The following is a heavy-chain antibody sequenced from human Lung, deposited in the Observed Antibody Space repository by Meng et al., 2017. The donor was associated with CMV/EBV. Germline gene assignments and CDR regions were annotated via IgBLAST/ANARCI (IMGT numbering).Heavy chain of an antibody. Sequence: ASXXVSXKASGYTFTSYYMHWVRQAPGQGLEWTGIINPSGGSTSYAQKFQGRVTMTRDTSTSTVYMELSSLRSEDTAVYYCARDRLGVTTGMDVWGQGTTVTVSS. CDR3: ARDRLGVTTGMDV. J-gene: IGHJ6*02. CDR2: INPSGGST. V-gene: IGHV1-46*01. CDR1: GYTFTSYY. D-gene: IGHD4-11*01.